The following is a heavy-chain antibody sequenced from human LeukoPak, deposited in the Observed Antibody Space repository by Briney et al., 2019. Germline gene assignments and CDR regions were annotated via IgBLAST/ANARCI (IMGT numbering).Heavy chain of an antibody. CDR1: GYTFTSYG. V-gene: IGHV1-18*01. CDR3: ARVRSGARLRLGYYYYGMDV. D-gene: IGHD6-19*01. CDR2: ISAYNGNT. J-gene: IGHJ6*02. Sequence: ASVNVSCKASGYTFTSYGISWVRQAPGQGLEWMGWISAYNGNTNYAQKLQGRVTMTTDTSTSTADMELRSLRSDDTGVYYCARVRSGARLRLGYYYYGMDVWGQGTTVTVSS.